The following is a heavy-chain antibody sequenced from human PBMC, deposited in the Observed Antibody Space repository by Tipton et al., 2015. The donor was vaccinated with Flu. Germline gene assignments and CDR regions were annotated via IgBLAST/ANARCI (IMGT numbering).Heavy chain of an antibody. Sequence: QSGAEVKKPGASVKVSCKASGYTFTSYDINWVRQATGQGLEWMGWMNPNSGNTGYAQKFQGRVTMTRNTSLSTAYMELSSLRSEDTAVYYCARLGYDFWSGYSNWFDPWGQGTLVTVSS. CDR2: MNPNSGNT. D-gene: IGHD3-3*01. CDR1: GYTFTSYD. J-gene: IGHJ5*02. CDR3: ARLGYDFWSGYSNWFDP. V-gene: IGHV1-8*01.